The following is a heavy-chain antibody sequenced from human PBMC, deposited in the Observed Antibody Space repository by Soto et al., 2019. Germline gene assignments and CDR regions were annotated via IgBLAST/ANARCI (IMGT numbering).Heavy chain of an antibody. D-gene: IGHD1-26*01. J-gene: IGHJ5*02. V-gene: IGHV1-2*02. CDR3: ARDAIVGANWFDP. CDR1: GYTFTGYY. CDR2: INPNSGGT. Sequence: ASVKVSCKASGYTFTGYYMHWVRQAPGQGLEWMGLINPNSGGTNYAQKFQGRVTMTRDTSISTAYMELSRLRADDTAVYYCARDAIVGANWFDPWGQGTLVTVSS.